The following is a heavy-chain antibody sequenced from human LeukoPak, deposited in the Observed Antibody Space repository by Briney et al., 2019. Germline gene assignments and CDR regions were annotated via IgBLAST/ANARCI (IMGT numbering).Heavy chain of an antibody. V-gene: IGHV1-18*01. CDR1: GYTFTSYG. Sequence: ASVKVSCKASGYTFTSYGISWVRQAPGQGLEWMEWISAYNGNTNYAQKLQGRVTMTTDTSTSTAYMELRSLRSDDTAVYYCARMAVAAKARGTFDYWGQGTLVTVSS. J-gene: IGHJ4*02. CDR2: ISAYNGNT. CDR3: ARMAVAAKARGTFDY. D-gene: IGHD6-19*01.